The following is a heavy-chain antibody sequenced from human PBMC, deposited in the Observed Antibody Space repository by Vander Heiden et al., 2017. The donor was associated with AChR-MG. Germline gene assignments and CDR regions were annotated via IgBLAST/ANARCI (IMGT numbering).Heavy chain of an antibody. CDR2: IYHSGST. D-gene: IGHD6-19*01. V-gene: IGHV4-38-2*01. Sequence: QVQLQESGPGLVKPSEPLSLTCAVSGYSISSGYYWGWIRQPPGKGLEWMGSIYHSGSTYYNPSLKSRVTISVDTSKNQFSLKLSSVTAADTAVYYCARAGYSSGWYWFDPWGQGTLVTVSS. CDR1: GYSISSGYY. J-gene: IGHJ5*02. CDR3: ARAGYSSGWYWFDP.